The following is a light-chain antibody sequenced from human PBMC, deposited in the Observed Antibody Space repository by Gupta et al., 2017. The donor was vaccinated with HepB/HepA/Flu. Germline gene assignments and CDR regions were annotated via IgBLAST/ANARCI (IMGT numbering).Light chain of an antibody. CDR2: KAS. CDR3: QQDNSYWT. V-gene: IGKV1-5*03. CDR1: QSISSW. Sequence: DIQMTQSPSTLSASVGDRVTITCRASQSISSWLGWYQQKPGKAPKLLIYKASSLESGVPSRFSGSGSGTEFTLTISSLQPADFATYYCQQDNSYWTFGQGTKVEIK. J-gene: IGKJ1*01.